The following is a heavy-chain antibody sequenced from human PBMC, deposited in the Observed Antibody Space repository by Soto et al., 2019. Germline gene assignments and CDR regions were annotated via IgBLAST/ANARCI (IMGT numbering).Heavy chain of an antibody. CDR1: GFTVNSNY. CDR2: IYSGGDI. J-gene: IGHJ4*02. V-gene: IGHV3-53*01. CDR3: AKGNLEGLDF. Sequence: ELQVVESGGGLIHPGGSLRLSCGASGFTVNSNYMSWVRQAPGKGLEWVSVIYSGGDIYYADSVKGRFTISRDDSKNTVYLQMNSLRADDAAIYYCAKGNLEGLDFCGQGTLVSVSS. D-gene: IGHD1-1*01.